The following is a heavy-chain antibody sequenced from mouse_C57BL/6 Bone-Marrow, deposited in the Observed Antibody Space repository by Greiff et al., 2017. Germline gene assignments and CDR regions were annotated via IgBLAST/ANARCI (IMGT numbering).Heavy chain of an antibody. J-gene: IGHJ1*03. CDR1: GYTFTSSW. D-gene: IGHD1-1*01. V-gene: IGHV1-72*01. Sequence: QVQLQQPGAELVKPGASVKLSCKASGYTFTSSWMHWVKQRPGRGLEWIGRIDPNSGGTKYNEKFKSKATLTVDKPSSTAYMQLSSLTSEDSAVYYCARDHYYGSSQGYFDVWGTGTTVTVSS. CDR3: ARDHYYGSSQGYFDV. CDR2: IDPNSGGT.